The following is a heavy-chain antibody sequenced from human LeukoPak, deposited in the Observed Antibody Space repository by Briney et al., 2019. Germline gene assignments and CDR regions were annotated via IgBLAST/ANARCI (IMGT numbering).Heavy chain of an antibody. Sequence: GGSLRLSCAASGFTFSSYAMSWVRQAPGKGLEWVSAISGSGGSTYYADSVKGRFAISRDNSKNTLYLQMNSLRAKDTAVYYCAKDPGDSSGYFRVFDYWGQGTLVTVSS. CDR1: GFTFSSYA. D-gene: IGHD3-22*01. CDR2: ISGSGGST. CDR3: AKDPGDSSGYFRVFDY. J-gene: IGHJ4*02. V-gene: IGHV3-23*01.